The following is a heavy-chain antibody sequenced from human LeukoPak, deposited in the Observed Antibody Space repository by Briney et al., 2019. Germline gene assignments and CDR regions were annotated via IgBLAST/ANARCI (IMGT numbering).Heavy chain of an antibody. CDR2: ISGSGGST. CDR1: GFTFSSYA. V-gene: IGHV3-23*01. D-gene: IGHD5-18*01. Sequence: PGGSLRLSCAASGFTFSSYAMSWVRQALGKGLEWVSAISGSGGSTYYADSVKGRFTISRDNSKNTLYLQMNSLRAEDTAVYYCAKDLDTAMVTGEYYFDYWGQGTLVTVSS. CDR3: AKDLDTAMVTGEYYFDY. J-gene: IGHJ4*02.